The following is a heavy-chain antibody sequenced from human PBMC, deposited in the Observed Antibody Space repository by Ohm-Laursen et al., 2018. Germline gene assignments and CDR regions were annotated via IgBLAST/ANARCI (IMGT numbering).Heavy chain of an antibody. CDR1: GYTFTGYY. J-gene: IGHJ3*02. CDR3: ARGAAWELPSLDDAFDI. Sequence: GASVKVSCKASGYTFTGYYMHWVRQAPGQGLEWMGWINPNSVGTNYAQKFQGRVTMTRDTSISTAYMELSRLRSDDTAVYYCARGAAWELPSLDDAFDIWGQGTMVTVSS. CDR2: INPNSVGT. V-gene: IGHV1-2*02. D-gene: IGHD1-26*01.